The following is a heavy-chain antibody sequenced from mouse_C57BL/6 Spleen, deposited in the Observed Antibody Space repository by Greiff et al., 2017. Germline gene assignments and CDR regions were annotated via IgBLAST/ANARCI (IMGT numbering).Heavy chain of an antibody. CDR2: INPSTGGT. V-gene: IGHV1-42*01. CDR3: AYWYFDV. Sequence: SGPELVKPGASVKISCKASGYSFTGYYMNWVKQSPEKSLEWIGEINPSTGGTTYNQKFKAKATLTVDKSSSTAYMQLKSLTSEDSAVYYCAYWYFDVWGTGTTVTVSS. CDR1: GYSFTGYY. J-gene: IGHJ1*03.